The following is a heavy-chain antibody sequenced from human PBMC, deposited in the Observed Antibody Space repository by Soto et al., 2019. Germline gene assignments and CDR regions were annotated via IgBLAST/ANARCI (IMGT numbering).Heavy chain of an antibody. CDR3: AREAPYCTLATCPKFYDMDV. CDR1: GGTFGSYA. D-gene: IGHD2-8*01. CDR2: LIPILNSP. V-gene: IGHV1-69*01. Sequence: QVQLVQSGAEVKKPGSSVKVSCKASGGTFGSYAITWVRRAPGQGLEWLGGLIPILNSPAYAQKFKARVVITADEITNTAYMELNSLRFDDTAVYYCAREAPYCTLATCPKFYDMDVWGQGTSVTVAS. J-gene: IGHJ6*02.